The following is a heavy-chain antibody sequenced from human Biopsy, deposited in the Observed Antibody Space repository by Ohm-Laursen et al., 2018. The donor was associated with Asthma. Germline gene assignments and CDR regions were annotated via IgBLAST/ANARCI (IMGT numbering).Heavy chain of an antibody. D-gene: IGHD4-17*01. CDR1: GYSLTDLS. CDR3: ASDFPKDYVRYNFQF. Sequence: SVKVSCKISGYSLTDLSMHRVRRAPGQGLEWMGGHDHEEGGTVNARRFQGRVTMTEDTSTDTAYMELSSLSSDDTAVYYCASDFPKDYVRYNFQFWGQGTLVTVSS. CDR2: HDHEEGGT. J-gene: IGHJ4*02. V-gene: IGHV1-24*01.